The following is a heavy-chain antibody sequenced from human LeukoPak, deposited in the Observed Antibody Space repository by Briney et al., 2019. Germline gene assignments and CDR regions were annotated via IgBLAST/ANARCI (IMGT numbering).Heavy chain of an antibody. V-gene: IGHV3-9*01. CDR1: GFTFDDYA. CDR3: ARGITMAN. J-gene: IGHJ4*02. D-gene: IGHD3-10*01. CDR2: ISWNSGSI. Sequence: SLRLSCAASGFTFDDYAMHWVRQAPGKGLEWVSGISWNSGSIGYADSVKGRFTISRDDAKNSLYLQMNSLRAEDTAVYYCARGITMANWGQGTLVTVSS.